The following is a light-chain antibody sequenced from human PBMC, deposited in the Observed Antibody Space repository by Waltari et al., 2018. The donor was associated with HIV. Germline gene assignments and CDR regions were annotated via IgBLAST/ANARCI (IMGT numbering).Light chain of an antibody. CDR3: CSYAGSSTLV. CDR2: EVS. Sequence: QSALTQPASVSVSPGQSIPHSCPGRSSDVESYNLVSCYQQHQAKAPKLVMYEVSKRPSGVSNRFSGSKSGNTASLTISGLQAEDEADYYCCSYAGSSTLVFGGGTKLTVL. CDR1: SSDVESYNL. J-gene: IGLJ2*01. V-gene: IGLV2-23*02.